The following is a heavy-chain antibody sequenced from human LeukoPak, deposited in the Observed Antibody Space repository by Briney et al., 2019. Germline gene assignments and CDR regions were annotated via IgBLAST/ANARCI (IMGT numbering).Heavy chain of an antibody. Sequence: PSETLSFTSSVSGGSIKSYYWSWVRQAARKGLEWIGRIYPSGSTNYNPSLKSRVNMSEDTSKNHFSLSLRSVTAADTAVYYCARGLGVAAADSWGQGILVTVSS. CDR1: GGSIKSYY. CDR2: IYPSGST. V-gene: IGHV4-4*07. J-gene: IGHJ4*02. D-gene: IGHD6-13*01. CDR3: ARGLGVAAADS.